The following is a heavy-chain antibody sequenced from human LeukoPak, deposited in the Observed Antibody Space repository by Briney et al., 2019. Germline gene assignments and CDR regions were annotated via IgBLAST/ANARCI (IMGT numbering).Heavy chain of an antibody. J-gene: IGHJ4*02. CDR3: ARGHDSGSCDYFDY. Sequence: GASVKVFCKASGGTFSSYTISWVRQAPGQGLEWMGGIIPILGIANYAQKFQGRVTITADKYTSTPHMEQSRLRSEDTAVYYCARGHDSGSCDYFDYWGQGTLVTVSS. D-gene: IGHD3-10*01. CDR1: GGTFSSYT. CDR2: IIPILGIA. V-gene: IGHV1-69*10.